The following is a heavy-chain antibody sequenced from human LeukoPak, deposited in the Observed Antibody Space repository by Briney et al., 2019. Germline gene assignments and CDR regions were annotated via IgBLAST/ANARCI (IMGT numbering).Heavy chain of an antibody. CDR1: GYMFTDYY. V-gene: IGHV1-2*02. CDR2: INPNSGGT. J-gene: IGHJ4*02. CDR3: AMNWNYNY. Sequence: ASVKVSCKASGYMFTDYYIHWVRQAPGQGLEWMGWINPNSGGTNYAQKFQGRVTMTRDTSISTAYMELSRLRSDDTAMYYCAMNWNYNYWGQGTLVTVSS. D-gene: IGHD1-7*01.